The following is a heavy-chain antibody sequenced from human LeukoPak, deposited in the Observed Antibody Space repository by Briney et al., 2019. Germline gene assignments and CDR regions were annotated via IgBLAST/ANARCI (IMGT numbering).Heavy chain of an antibody. CDR1: GDYW. D-gene: IGHD2/OR15-2a*01. V-gene: IGHV3-74*01. CDR3: VSFYETY. J-gene: IGHJ4*02. CDR2: INSDGSWT. Sequence: GGSLRLSCAASGDYWMHWVRQAPGKGLVWVSHINSDGSWTSYADSARGRFTISKDNAKNTVYLQMNSLRAEDTAVYYCVSFYETYWGRGTLVTVSS.